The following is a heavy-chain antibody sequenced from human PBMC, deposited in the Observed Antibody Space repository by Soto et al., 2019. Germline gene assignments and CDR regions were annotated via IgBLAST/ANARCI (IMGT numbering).Heavy chain of an antibody. D-gene: IGHD3-22*01. V-gene: IGHV4-39*01. CDR1: GGSFTSTNYF. CDR2: MYYNGNT. J-gene: IGHJ1*01. Sequence: QLQESGPGLVKPSETLSLTCTVSGGSFTSTNYFWGWIRQPPGKGLEWIGYMYYNGNTFYSPSLNSRVPMSVDTSKRQFSLDLSSVTAADTAMYYCASLQIYDSRASPTPIFHPWGLGAMVTVSS. CDR3: ASLQIYDSRASPTPIFHP.